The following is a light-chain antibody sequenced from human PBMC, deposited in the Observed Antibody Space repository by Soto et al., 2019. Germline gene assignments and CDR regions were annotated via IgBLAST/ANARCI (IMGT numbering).Light chain of an antibody. CDR1: SSDIGGYDY. CDR2: EVN. Sequence: QSALTLPPSASGSPGQSVTISCTGTSSDIGGYDYVSWYQQHPGKAPKLIIYEVNKRPSGVPDRFSGSKSGNTASLIVSGLQAEDEADYYCSSYAGSNNLVFAGGTKLTVL. CDR3: SSYAGSNNLV. J-gene: IGLJ3*02. V-gene: IGLV2-8*01.